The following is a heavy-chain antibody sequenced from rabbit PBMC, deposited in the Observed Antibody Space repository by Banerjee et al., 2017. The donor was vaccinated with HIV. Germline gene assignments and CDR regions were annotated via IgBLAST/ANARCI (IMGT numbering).Heavy chain of an antibody. CDR2: IYTGSSGST. J-gene: IGHJ3*01. CDR1: GFSFTSSYY. D-gene: IGHD2-1*01. CDR3: ARAPGGDDYGYSLHL. Sequence: QSLEESGGDLVKPGASLTLTCTASGFSFTSSYYMCWVRQAPGKGLEWIACIYTGSSGSTYYASWAKGRFTISKTSSTTVTLQMTSLTAADTATYFCARAPGGDDYGYSLHLWGQGTLVTVS. V-gene: IGHV1S40*01.